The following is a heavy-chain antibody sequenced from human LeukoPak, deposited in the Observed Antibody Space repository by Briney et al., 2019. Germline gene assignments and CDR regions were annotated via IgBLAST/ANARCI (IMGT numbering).Heavy chain of an antibody. V-gene: IGHV4-4*07. CDR2: IYTSGST. Sequence: SETLSLTCTVSGGSISSYYWSWLRQPAGKGLEWIGRIYTSGSTNYNPSLKSRVTMPVDTSKNQFSLKLSSVTAADTAVYYCARGGWYDILTGYYRDAFDIWGQGTMVTVSS. J-gene: IGHJ3*02. CDR3: ARGGWYDILTGYYRDAFDI. D-gene: IGHD3-9*01. CDR1: GGSISSYY.